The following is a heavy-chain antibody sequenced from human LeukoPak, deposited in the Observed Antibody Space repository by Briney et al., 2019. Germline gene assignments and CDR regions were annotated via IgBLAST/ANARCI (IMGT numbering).Heavy chain of an antibody. CDR1: GYTFTSYY. CDR2: INPSGGST. V-gene: IGHV1-46*01. Sequence: ASVKVSCKASGYTFTSYYMHWVRQAPGQGLEWMGIINPSGGSTSYAQKFQGRVTMTRDTSTSTVYMELSSLRSEDTAVYYCARMGGVDFWSGYPTRNWFDPWGQGTLVTVSS. D-gene: IGHD3-3*01. J-gene: IGHJ5*02. CDR3: ARMGGVDFWSGYPTRNWFDP.